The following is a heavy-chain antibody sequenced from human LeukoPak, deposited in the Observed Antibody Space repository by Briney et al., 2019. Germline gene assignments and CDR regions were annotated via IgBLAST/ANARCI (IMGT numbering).Heavy chain of an antibody. Sequence: GGSLRLSCAASGFTFSSYWMSWVRQAPGKGLEWVANIKQDGSDKYYVDSVKGRFTISRDNAKNSLYLQMNSLRAEDTAVYYCARDLYDSGAYSSPIDYWGQGTLVTVSS. V-gene: IGHV3-7*01. CDR2: IKQDGSDK. J-gene: IGHJ4*02. CDR3: ARDLYDSGAYSSPIDY. D-gene: IGHD3-22*01. CDR1: GFTFSSYW.